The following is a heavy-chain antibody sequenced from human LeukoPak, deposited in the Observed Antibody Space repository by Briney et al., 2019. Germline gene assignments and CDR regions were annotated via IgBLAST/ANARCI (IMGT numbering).Heavy chain of an antibody. CDR1: GYTFTSYY. Sequence: ASVKVSCKASGYTFTSYYMHWVRQAPGQGLEWMGWINPNSGGTNYAQKFQGRVTMTRDTSISTAYMELSSLRAEDTAIYYCAKGRRYVPFGDAFDIWGQGTMVTVSS. CDR2: INPNSGGT. D-gene: IGHD3-16*01. J-gene: IGHJ3*02. V-gene: IGHV1-2*02. CDR3: AKGRRYVPFGDAFDI.